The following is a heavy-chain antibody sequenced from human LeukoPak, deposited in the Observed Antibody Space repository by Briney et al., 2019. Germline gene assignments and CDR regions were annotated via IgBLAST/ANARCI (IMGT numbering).Heavy chain of an antibody. CDR3: ARDDSNRFDP. CDR1: GGSISSYY. J-gene: IGHJ5*02. V-gene: IGHV4-59*01. Sequence: SETLSLTCTVSGGSISSYYWSWIRQPPGKGLEWIGYIYYSGSTNYNPSLKSRVTISVDTSKNQFSLKLSPVTAADTAVYYCARDDSNRFDPWGQGTLVTVSS. CDR2: IYYSGST.